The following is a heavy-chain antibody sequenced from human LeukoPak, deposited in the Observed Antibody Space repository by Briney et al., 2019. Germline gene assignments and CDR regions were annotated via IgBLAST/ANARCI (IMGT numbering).Heavy chain of an antibody. Sequence: SETLSLTCAVSGGSISSSNWWSWVRQPPGKGLEWIGEINHSGSTNYNPSLKSRVTISVDTSKNQFSLKLSSVTAADTALYYCARPHPSFTYYYGSGSRIFPGWFDPWGQGTLVTVSS. J-gene: IGHJ5*02. CDR2: INHSGST. CDR3: ARPHPSFTYYYGSGSRIFPGWFDP. D-gene: IGHD3-10*01. V-gene: IGHV4-4*02. CDR1: GGSISSSNW.